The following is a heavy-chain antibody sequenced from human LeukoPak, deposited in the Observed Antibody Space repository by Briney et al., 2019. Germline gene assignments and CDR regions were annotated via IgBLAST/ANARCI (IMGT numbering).Heavy chain of an antibody. J-gene: IGHJ4*02. CDR1: GFTFSSYS. D-gene: IGHD3-22*01. CDR3: ARDLWHYYDSSGYYCYFDY. V-gene: IGHV3-21*01. Sequence: GGSLRLSCAASGFTFSSYSMNWVRQAPGKGLEWVSSISSSSSYIYYADSVKGRFTISRDNAKNSLYLQMNSLRAEDTAVYYCARDLWHYYDSSGYYCYFDYWGQGTLVTVSS. CDR2: ISSSSSYI.